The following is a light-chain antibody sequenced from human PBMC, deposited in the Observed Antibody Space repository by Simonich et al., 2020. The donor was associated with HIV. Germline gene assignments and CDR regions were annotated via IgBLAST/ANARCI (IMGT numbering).Light chain of an antibody. J-gene: IGKJ4*01. Sequence: DIVMTQSPLSLSVTPGQPASISCKSSQSLLHRDGKTYLHCYLQKPGQSPQLLIYEGSRRFSGVPDRVSGSGSGTDFTLKISRVEAEDVGFYYCMQGIRLPLTFGGGTKVEIK. CDR2: EGS. CDR1: QSLLHRDGKTY. V-gene: IGKV2-29*03. CDR3: MQGIRLPLT.